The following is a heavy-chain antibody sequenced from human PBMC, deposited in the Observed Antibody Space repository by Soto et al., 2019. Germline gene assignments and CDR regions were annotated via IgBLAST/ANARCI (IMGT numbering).Heavy chain of an antibody. V-gene: IGHV4-31*03. CDR3: ARDPAP. J-gene: IGHJ5*02. CDR2: IYNSGTT. CDR1: GGSITRGGYY. Sequence: QVQLQESGPGLVKPSETLSLTCTVSGGSITRGGYYWSWIRQHPGKGLEWIGYIYNSGTTYYNPSLKSRVTISVDTSKNQFSLKLTSVTTADTAVYCCARDPAPWGQGTLVTVSS.